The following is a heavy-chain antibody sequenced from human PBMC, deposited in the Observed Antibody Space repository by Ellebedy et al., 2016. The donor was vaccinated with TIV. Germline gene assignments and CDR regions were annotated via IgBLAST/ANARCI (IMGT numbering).Heavy chain of an antibody. V-gene: IGHV1-18*04. CDR1: GYTFTSYG. J-gene: IGHJ6*02. D-gene: IGHD2-2*01. CDR2: ISAYNGNT. Sequence: AASVKVSCKASGYTFTSYGISWVRQAPGQGLEWMGWISAYNGNTNYAQKLQGRVTMTTDTSTSTAYMELRSLRSDDTAVYYCARLYCSSTSCYHYYGMDVWGQGTTVTVSS. CDR3: ARLYCSSTSCYHYYGMDV.